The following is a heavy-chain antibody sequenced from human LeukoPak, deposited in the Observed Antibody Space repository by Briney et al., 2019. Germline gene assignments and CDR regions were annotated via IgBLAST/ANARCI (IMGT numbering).Heavy chain of an antibody. D-gene: IGHD6-13*01. CDR2: ISSSSSTI. V-gene: IGHV3-48*04. CDR1: GFTFSSYS. CDR3: ARAAVDSSSWDYYFDY. J-gene: IGHJ4*02. Sequence: GGSLRLSCAASGFTFSSYSMNWVRQAPGKGLEGVSYISSSSSTIYYADSVKGRFTISRDNAKNSLYLQMNSLRAEDTAVYYCARAAVDSSSWDYYFDYWGQGTLVTVSS.